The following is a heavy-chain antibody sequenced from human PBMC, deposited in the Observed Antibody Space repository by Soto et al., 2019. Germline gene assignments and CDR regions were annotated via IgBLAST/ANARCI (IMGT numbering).Heavy chain of an antibody. V-gene: IGHV3-30-3*01. CDR1: GFTFSSYA. D-gene: IGHD4-17*01. J-gene: IGHJ6*02. Sequence: LRLSCAASGFTFSSYAMHWVRQAPGKGLEWVAVISYDGSNKYYADSVKGRFTISRDNSKNTLYLQMNSLRAEDTAVYYCARDRTYDYGDYTNNGMDVWGQGTTVTVSS. CDR3: ARDRTYDYGDYTNNGMDV. CDR2: ISYDGSNK.